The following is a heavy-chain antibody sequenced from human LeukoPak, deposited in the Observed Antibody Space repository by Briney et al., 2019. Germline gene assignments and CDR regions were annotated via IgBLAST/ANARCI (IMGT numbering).Heavy chain of an antibody. CDR1: GFTFSSYA. CDR2: ISYDGSNK. D-gene: IGHD2-2*01. V-gene: IGHV3-30-3*01. J-gene: IGHJ6*02. CDR3: ARDLGVIIVPYAIDYYGLDV. Sequence: GGSLRLSCAASGFTFSSYAMHWVRQAPGNGLEWVAVISYDGSNKYYADSVKGRFTISRDNSKNTLYLQMNSLRAEDTAVYYCARDLGVIIVPYAIDYYGLDVWGQGTKVTVSS.